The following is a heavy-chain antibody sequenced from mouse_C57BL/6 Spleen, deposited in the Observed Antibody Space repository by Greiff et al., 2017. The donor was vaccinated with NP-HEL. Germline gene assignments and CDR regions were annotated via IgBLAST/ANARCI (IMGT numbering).Heavy chain of an antibody. CDR1: GFTFSDYG. D-gene: IGHD2-4*01. CDR3: ARPDDYDGTRFAY. J-gene: IGHJ3*01. Sequence: EVKLMESGGGLVKPGGSLKLSCAASGFTFSDYGMHWVRQAPEKGLEWVAYISSGSSTIYYADTVKGRFTISRDNAKNTLFLQMTSLRSEDTAMYYCARPDDYDGTRFAYWGQGTLVTVSA. V-gene: IGHV5-17*01. CDR2: ISSGSSTI.